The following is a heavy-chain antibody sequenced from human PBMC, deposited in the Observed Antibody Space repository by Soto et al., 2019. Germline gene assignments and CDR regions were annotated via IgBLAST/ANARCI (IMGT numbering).Heavy chain of an antibody. V-gene: IGHV3-23*01. CDR3: ARPGYSSSWYSSYYYYMDV. CDR2: ISGSGGST. D-gene: IGHD6-13*01. Sequence: GESLRLSCAASGFTFSSYAMSWVRQAPGKGLEWVSAISGSGGSTYYADSVKGRFTISRDNSKNTLYLQMNSLRAEDTAVYYCARPGYSSSWYSSYYYYMDVWGKGTTVTVSS. CDR1: GFTFSSYA. J-gene: IGHJ6*03.